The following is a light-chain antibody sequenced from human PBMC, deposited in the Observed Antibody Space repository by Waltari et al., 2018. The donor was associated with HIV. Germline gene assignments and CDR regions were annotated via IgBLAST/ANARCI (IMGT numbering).Light chain of an antibody. CDR2: WAS. J-gene: IGKJ4*01. CDR3: QQYYSTPRT. V-gene: IGKV4-1*01. CDR1: QSVLYSSNNKNY. Sequence: DIVMTQSPVSLAVSLGARATITCKSRQSVLYSSNNKNYLAWYQQKPGQPPKLLIYWASTRESGVPDRFSGSGSGTDFTLTISSLQAEDVAVYYCQQYYSTPRTFGGGTKVEIK.